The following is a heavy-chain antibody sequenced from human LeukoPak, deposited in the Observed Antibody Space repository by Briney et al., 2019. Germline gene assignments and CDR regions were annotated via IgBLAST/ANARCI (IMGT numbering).Heavy chain of an antibody. Sequence: ASVKVSCKASGYTFTSYDINWVRQATGQGLEWMGWMNPNSGNTGYAQKFQGRVTMTRNTSISTAYMELSSLRSEDTAVYYCARVWGDYDIGDYYYMDVWGKGTTVTVSS. CDR2: MNPNSGNT. CDR1: GYTFTSYD. D-gene: IGHD4-17*01. V-gene: IGHV1-8*01. J-gene: IGHJ6*03. CDR3: ARVWGDYDIGDYYYMDV.